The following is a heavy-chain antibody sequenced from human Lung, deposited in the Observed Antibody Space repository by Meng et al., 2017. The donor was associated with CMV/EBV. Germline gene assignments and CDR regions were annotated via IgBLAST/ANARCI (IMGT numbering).Heavy chain of an antibody. CDR1: GDSVSSHSAA. D-gene: IGHD3-16*01. Sequence: AELLHSVPSIVKPSQHRSLTGAIAGDSVSSHSAAGNWIRQSPSRGLEWLGRTYYRSKWYNDYAVSVKSRITINPDTSKNQFSLQLNSVTPEDTAVYYCARGGMGLDYWGQGTLVTVSS. CDR3: ARGGMGLDY. V-gene: IGHV6-1*01. CDR2: TYYRSKWYN. J-gene: IGHJ4*02.